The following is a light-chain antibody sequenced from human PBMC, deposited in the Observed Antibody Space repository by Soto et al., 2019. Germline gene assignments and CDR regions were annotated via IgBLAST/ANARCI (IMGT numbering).Light chain of an antibody. CDR3: CSYAGSSALLF. V-gene: IGLV2-8*01. Sequence: QSVLTQPPSASGSPGQSVTISCTGTSSVYVSWYQQHPVKAPKLIIYEVNKRPSGVPDRSSGSKSGNTASLTISGLQAEDEADYYCCSYAGSSALLFFGTGTKVTVL. J-gene: IGLJ1*01. CDR2: EVN. CDR1: SSVY.